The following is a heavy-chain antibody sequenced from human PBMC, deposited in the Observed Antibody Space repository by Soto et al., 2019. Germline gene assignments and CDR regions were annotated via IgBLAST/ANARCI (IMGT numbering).Heavy chain of an antibody. CDR2: IIPIFGTA. J-gene: IGHJ4*02. V-gene: IGHV1-69*12. CDR1: GGTFSSYA. Sequence: QVQLVQSGAEVKKPGSSVKVSCKASGGTFSSYAISWVRQAPGQGLEWMGGIIPIFGTANYAQKFQGRVTITADESTSTAYMELSSRRSEDTAVYYFARDNSGWYYFDYWGQGTLVTVSS. CDR3: ARDNSGWYYFDY. D-gene: IGHD6-19*01.